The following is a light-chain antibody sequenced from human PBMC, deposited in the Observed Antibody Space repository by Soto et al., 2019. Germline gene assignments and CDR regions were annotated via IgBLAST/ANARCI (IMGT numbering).Light chain of an antibody. Sequence: QSVLTQPPSVSGAPGQRVTISCTGSSSNIGAGYDVHWYQQLPGTAPKLLIYGNSNRPSGVPDRFSGSKSGTSASLAITGLEAEDEADYYYQSYDSSSYVVFGGGTQLTVL. CDR3: QSYDSSSYVV. CDR2: GNS. V-gene: IGLV1-40*01. J-gene: IGLJ2*01. CDR1: SSNIGAGYD.